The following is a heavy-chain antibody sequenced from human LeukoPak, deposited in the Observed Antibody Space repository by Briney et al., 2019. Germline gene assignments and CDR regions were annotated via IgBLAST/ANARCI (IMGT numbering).Heavy chain of an antibody. CDR2: IYSGGST. D-gene: IGHD4-17*01. V-gene: IGHV3-53*01. CDR3: ARGRGYDYGDYEAFDY. CDR1: GFTVSSNY. J-gene: IGHJ4*02. Sequence: GGSLRLSCAASGFTVSSNYMSWVRQAPGKGLEWVSVIYSGGSTYYADSVKGRFTISRDNSKNTLYLQMNSLRAEDTAVYYCARGRGYDYGDYEAFDYWGQGTLVTVPS.